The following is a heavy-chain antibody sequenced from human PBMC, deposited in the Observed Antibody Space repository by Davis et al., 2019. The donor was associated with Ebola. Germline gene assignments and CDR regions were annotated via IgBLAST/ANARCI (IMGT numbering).Heavy chain of an antibody. CDR3: ARDSSYDFWSGYNWFDP. J-gene: IGHJ5*02. D-gene: IGHD3-3*01. V-gene: IGHV4-59*01. Sequence: SETLSLTCTVSGGSIGSDYWSWIRQPPGKGLEWIGNIFHSGNTNYNPSLKSRVTISVDTSKNQFSLKLSSVTAADTAVYYCARDSSYDFWSGYNWFDPWGQGTLVTVSS. CDR2: IFHSGNT. CDR1: GGSIGSDY.